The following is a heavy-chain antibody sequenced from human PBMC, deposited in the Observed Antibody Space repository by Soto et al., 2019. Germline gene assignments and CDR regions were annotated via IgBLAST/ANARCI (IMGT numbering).Heavy chain of an antibody. Sequence: QVQLMQSGAEVKKPGASVKVSCKASGYTFTSYGISWVRQAPGQGLEWMGWISAYNGNTNYAQKLQGRVTMTTDTSXXTAYMELRSLRSDDTAVYYCARAPNRHLNVNWFDPWGQGTLVTVSS. J-gene: IGHJ5*02. V-gene: IGHV1-18*01. CDR2: ISAYNGNT. CDR3: ARAPNRHLNVNWFDP. CDR1: GYTFTSYG.